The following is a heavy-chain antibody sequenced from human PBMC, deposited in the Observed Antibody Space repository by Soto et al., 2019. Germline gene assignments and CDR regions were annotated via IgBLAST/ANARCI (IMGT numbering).Heavy chain of an antibody. Sequence: PVGSPRLSCAAYGFTFSTYTMNWVRQAPGKGLEWVSAVLQTGSSTFYADSVKGRFTISRDNSQNTLYLQMNNLRAEDTAVDECATDFTPDGYW. D-gene: IGHD4-17*01. CDR3: ATDFTPDGY. CDR2: VLQTGSST. J-gene: IGHJ4*01. V-gene: IGHV3-23*01. CDR1: GFTFSTYT.